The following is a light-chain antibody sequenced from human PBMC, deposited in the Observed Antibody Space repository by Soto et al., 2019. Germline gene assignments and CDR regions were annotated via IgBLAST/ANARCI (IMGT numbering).Light chain of an antibody. CDR2: LNSDGSH. J-gene: IGLJ2*01. CDR1: SGHSSYA. Sequence: QSVLTQSPSASASLGASVKLTCTLSSGHSSYAIAWHQQQPEKGPRYLMKLNSDGSHSKGDGIPDRFSGSSAGAERYLTISTPQCEDEADYYCQTWGTCIVVFGGGTKLTVL. CDR3: QTWGTCIVV. V-gene: IGLV4-69*01.